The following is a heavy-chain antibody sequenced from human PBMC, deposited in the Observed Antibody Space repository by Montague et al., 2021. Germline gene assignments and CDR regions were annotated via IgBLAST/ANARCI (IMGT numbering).Heavy chain of an antibody. V-gene: IGHV4-59*01. D-gene: IGHD2-8*01. CDR3: ARKGTNWDY. Sequence: SETLSLTCTVSGDSINFYYWSWIRQPPGKGLEWIGYVYYTGTTNYNPSLKSRVTISVDTSRNQFFLNVNSVTAADTAVYYCARKGTNWDYLGQGTLVTVSS. CDR2: VYYTGTT. CDR1: GDSINFYY. J-gene: IGHJ4*02.